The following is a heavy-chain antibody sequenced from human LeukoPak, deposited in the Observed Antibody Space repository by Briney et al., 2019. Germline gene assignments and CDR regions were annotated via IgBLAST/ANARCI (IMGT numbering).Heavy chain of an antibody. J-gene: IGHJ4*02. CDR3: ARASTIGAAGLFNF. Sequence: PGGSLRLSCAASGFTVSSDYMNWVRQAPGEGLEWVSVIYSGGTTFYADSVRGRFTISRDNSKNTLYLQMNSLRAEDTAVYYCARASTIGAAGLFNFWGQGTLVTVSS. V-gene: IGHV3-53*01. CDR1: GFTVSSDY. D-gene: IGHD6-13*01. CDR2: IYSGGTT.